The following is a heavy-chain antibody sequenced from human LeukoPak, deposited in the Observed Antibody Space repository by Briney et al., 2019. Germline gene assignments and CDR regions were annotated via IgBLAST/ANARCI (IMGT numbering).Heavy chain of an antibody. Sequence: GASVKVSCTASGYTFTSYDINWVRQATGQGLKWMGWMNPNSGNTGYAQKFQGRVTMTRNTSISTAYMELSSLRSEDTAVYYCASFLKDYYYYGMDVWGQGTTVTVSS. V-gene: IGHV1-8*01. CDR1: GYTFTSYD. CDR2: MNPNSGNT. J-gene: IGHJ6*02. D-gene: IGHD2/OR15-2a*01. CDR3: ASFLKDYYYYGMDV.